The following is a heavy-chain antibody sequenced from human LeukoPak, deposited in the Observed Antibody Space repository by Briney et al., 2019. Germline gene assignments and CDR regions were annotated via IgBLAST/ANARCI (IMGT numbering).Heavy chain of an antibody. Sequence: PGRSLRLSRAASGLTFSNYWAHCVRHAPGKGRVWVSRINRDGSTTKYADSVKGRFTVSRDNAKNTLNLQMNSLRAEDTAVYYCARDKKSGESSEIDYWGQGTLVTVSS. CDR3: ARDKKSGESSEIDY. D-gene: IGHD3-10*01. CDR2: INRDGSTT. J-gene: IGHJ4*02. V-gene: IGHV3-74*03. CDR1: GLTFSNYW.